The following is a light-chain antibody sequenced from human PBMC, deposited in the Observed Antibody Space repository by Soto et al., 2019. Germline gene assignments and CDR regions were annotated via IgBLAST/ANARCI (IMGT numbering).Light chain of an antibody. V-gene: IGKV1-9*01. CDR2: SAS. CDR1: QDINKF. J-gene: IGKJ2*01. CDR3: QQLKTYPYT. Sequence: IQLTQSPSPLSASVGDRVTITCRASQDINKFLAWIQQNPGKAPKLLVYSASTLQSAVPSRFSGSGSGTDFALTISSLQPEDFATYYCQQLKTYPYTFGQGTKLEIK.